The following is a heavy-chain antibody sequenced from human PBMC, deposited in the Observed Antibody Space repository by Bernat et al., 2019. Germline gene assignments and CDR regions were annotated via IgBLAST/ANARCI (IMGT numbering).Heavy chain of an antibody. CDR2: ISGSGGST. CDR3: TGYGGNSV. D-gene: IGHD4-23*01. CDR1: GFTFSSYA. J-gene: IGHJ4*02. V-gene: IGHV3-23*01. Sequence: EVQLLESGGGLVQPGGSLRLSCAASGFTFSSYAMSWVRQAPGKGLEWVSAISGSGGSTYYADSVKDRFTISRDSSKNTVSLLINSLRAEDTAMYFCTGYGGNSVWGQGTLVTVSS.